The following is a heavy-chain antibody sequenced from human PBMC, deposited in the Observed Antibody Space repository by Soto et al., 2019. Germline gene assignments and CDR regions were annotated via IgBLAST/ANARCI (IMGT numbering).Heavy chain of an antibody. Sequence: QVQLVESGGGVVQPGRSLRLSCAASGFTFSSYGMHWVRQAPGKGLEWVAVISYDGSNKYYADSVKGRFTISRDNSKNTLYLQMNSLRAEDTAVYYCAKDQGRGGYSYCYFSPYFDYWGQGTLVTVSS. J-gene: IGHJ4*02. CDR3: AKDQGRGGYSYCYFSPYFDY. CDR1: GFTFSSYG. CDR2: ISYDGSNK. D-gene: IGHD5-18*01. V-gene: IGHV3-30*18.